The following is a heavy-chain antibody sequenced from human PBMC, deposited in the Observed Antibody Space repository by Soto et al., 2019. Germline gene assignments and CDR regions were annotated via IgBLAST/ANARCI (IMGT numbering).Heavy chain of an antibody. Sequence: GESLKISCKGSGYSFTSYWIGWVRQMPGKGLEWMGIIYPGDSDTRYSPSFQGQVTISADKSISTAYLQWSSLKASDTAMYYCARLKDCSSTSCYPHYYYYGMAVWGQGTTVTVYS. CDR1: GYSFTSYW. J-gene: IGHJ6*02. CDR2: IYPGDSDT. V-gene: IGHV5-51*01. D-gene: IGHD2-2*01. CDR3: ARLKDCSSTSCYPHYYYYGMAV.